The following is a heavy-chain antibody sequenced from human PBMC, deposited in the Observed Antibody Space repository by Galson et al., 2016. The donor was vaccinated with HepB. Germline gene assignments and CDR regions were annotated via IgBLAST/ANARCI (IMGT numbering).Heavy chain of an antibody. V-gene: IGHV1-18*01. CDR1: GYTFTNYG. D-gene: IGHD3-10*01. CDR3: ARGAGVYFDY. CDR2: ISAYNGDT. J-gene: IGHJ4*02. Sequence: SVKVSCKASGYTFTNYGLSWVRQAPGQGLEYMGWISAYNGDTNYAQNLQGRVTMTTDTSTSTAYMELRSLRSDDTAVYYCARGAGVYFDYWGQGTLVTVSS.